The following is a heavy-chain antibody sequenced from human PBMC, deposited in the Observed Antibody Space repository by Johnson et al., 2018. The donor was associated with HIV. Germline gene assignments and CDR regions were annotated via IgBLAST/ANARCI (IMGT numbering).Heavy chain of an antibody. D-gene: IGHD3-10*01. V-gene: IGHV3-NL1*01. CDR1: GFMFSSYG. CDR3: AKGRGPPRVFDI. Sequence: QVQLVESGGGVVQPGRSLRLSCAASGFMFSSYGMHWVRQAPGKGLEWVSVIYSGGRTYYADSVRGRFTISRDNSKNTVYLQMNSLRAEDTAVYYCAKGRGPPRVFDIWGQGTMVTVSS. CDR2: IYSGGRT. J-gene: IGHJ3*02.